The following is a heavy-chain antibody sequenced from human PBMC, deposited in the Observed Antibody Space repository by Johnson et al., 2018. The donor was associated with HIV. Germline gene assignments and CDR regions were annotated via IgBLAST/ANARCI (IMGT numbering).Heavy chain of an antibody. CDR3: ARYNGVDSSSSGQTDI. CDR2: INWNGGST. CDR1: GFTFSSYA. Sequence: VQLVESGGGLVQPGGSLRLSCAASGFTFSSYAMHWVRQAPGKGLEWVSGINWNGGSTGYADSVKGRFTISRDNAKNSLYLQMNSLRAEDTALYYCARYNGVDSSSSGQTDIWGQGTMVTVSS. V-gene: IGHV3-20*04. J-gene: IGHJ3*02. D-gene: IGHD2-8*01.